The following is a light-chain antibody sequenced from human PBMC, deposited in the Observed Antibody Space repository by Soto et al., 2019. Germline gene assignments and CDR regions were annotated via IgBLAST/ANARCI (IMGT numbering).Light chain of an antibody. CDR2: SDN. V-gene: IGLV1-44*01. CDR3: AAWDDSLNGLL. J-gene: IGLJ2*01. Sequence: QSVVTQPPSASGTPGQRITISCSGSSSNIGTNTVNWYQLLPEAAPKLLIHSDNQRPSGVPDRFSGSKSGTSASLAISGIQSEDEAEYYCAAWDDSLNGLLFGGGTKLTVL. CDR1: SSNIGTNT.